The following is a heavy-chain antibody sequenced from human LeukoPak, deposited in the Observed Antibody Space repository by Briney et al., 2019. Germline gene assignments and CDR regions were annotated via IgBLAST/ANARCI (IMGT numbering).Heavy chain of an antibody. CDR1: GYSISSDYY. CDR3: ARVGIDSGSFADFDY. J-gene: IGHJ4*02. D-gene: IGHD1-26*01. V-gene: IGHV4-38-2*02. Sequence: PSETLSLTCTVSGYSISSDYYWGWIRQPPGMGLEWVASICHSGSAYYNPSLKSRVTISVDTSKNQFSLKLSSVTAADTAFYYCARVGIDSGSFADFDYWGQGTLVTVSS. CDR2: ICHSGSA.